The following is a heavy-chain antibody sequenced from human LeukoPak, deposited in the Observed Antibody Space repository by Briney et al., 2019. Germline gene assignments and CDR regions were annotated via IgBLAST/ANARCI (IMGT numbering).Heavy chain of an antibody. CDR1: GYSTSSGYY. CDR3: ARQRDVLRFLEWLLYSDY. V-gene: IGHV4-38-2*01. Sequence: SETLSLTCAVSGYSTSSGYYWGWIRQPPGKGLEWIGSIYHSGSTYINPSLKSRVTISVDTSKNQFSLKLSSVTAPDTAVYYCARQRDVLRFLEWLLYSDYWGPGTLVTVSS. J-gene: IGHJ4*02. CDR2: IYHSGST. D-gene: IGHD3-3*01.